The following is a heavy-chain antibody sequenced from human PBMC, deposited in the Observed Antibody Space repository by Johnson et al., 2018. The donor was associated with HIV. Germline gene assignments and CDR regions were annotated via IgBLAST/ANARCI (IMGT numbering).Heavy chain of an antibody. D-gene: IGHD1-26*01. CDR3: ARAYMSSGSYYDAFDI. CDR2: ISSGGVT. Sequence: VESGGGLVQPGGSLRLSCAVSGFSVSYNYMSWVRQAPGKGLEWVSVISSGGVTYYIDSVKGRFTISRDSSKNTLYLQMNSLRAEDTALYYCARAYMSSGSYYDAFDIWGQGTMVIVSS. V-gene: IGHV3-66*01. J-gene: IGHJ3*02. CDR1: GFSVSYNY.